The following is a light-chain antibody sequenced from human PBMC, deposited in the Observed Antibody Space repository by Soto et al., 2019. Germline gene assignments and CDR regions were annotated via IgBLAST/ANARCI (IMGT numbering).Light chain of an antibody. CDR3: QQYASSPPIT. CDR1: QSVSSSY. CDR2: GAS. J-gene: IGKJ5*01. V-gene: IGKV3-20*01. Sequence: EIVLTQSPGTLSLSPGERAALSCRASQSVSSSYLAWYQQKPGQAPRLLIYGASSRATGIPDRFSGSGSATVFTLTISRLEPEDFAVYYCQQYASSPPITFGKGTRLDIK.